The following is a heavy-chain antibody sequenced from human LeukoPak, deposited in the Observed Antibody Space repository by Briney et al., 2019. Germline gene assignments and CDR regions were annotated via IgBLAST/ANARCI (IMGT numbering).Heavy chain of an antibody. CDR2: ISGSGGST. Sequence: GGSLRLSCAASGFTFSSYAMSWVRQAPGKGLEWVSAISGSGGSTYYADSVKGRFTISRDNSKNTLYLQMNSLRAEDTAVYYCANDRVTRFGPQSIDYWGQGTLVTVSS. CDR1: GFTFSSYA. D-gene: IGHD3-10*01. CDR3: ANDRVTRFGPQSIDY. V-gene: IGHV3-23*01. J-gene: IGHJ4*02.